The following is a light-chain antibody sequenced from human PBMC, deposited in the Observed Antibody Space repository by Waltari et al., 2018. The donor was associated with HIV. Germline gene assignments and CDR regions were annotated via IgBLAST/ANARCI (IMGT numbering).Light chain of an antibody. Sequence: SYVLTQSPSVSVAPGRTPEITRGGDNIGSLDVHCYQQKTGQAPVLIVYDDSGRPSGIPVRFSGSNSGNTATLTITRVEAGDEADYYCQVWHSRTAHVEFGGGTTLTVL. CDR1: NIGSLD. J-gene: IGLJ2*01. CDR3: QVWHSRTAHVE. V-gene: IGLV3-21*02. CDR2: DDS.